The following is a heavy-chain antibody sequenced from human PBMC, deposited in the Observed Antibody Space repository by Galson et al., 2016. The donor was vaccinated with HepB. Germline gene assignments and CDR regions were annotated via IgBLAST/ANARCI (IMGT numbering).Heavy chain of an antibody. J-gene: IGHJ6*02. CDR3: ARDSLRNWNVDDLTHV. D-gene: IGHD1-1*01. CDR2: IYHSGDT. CDR1: GGSISSDNW. V-gene: IGHV4-4*02. Sequence: SETLSLTCAVSGGSISSDNWWSWVSQAPGKGLEWIGGIYHSGDTKYNPSLKSRITMSVDTSKNHFSLNLNSVTAADTAVYYCARDSLRNWNVDDLTHVWGQGTTVTVSS.